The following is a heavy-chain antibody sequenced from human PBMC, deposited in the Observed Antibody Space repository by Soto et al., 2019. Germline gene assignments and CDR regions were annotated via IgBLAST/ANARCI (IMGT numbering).Heavy chain of an antibody. CDR3: AKDTSPGVSGSSFDY. J-gene: IGHJ4*02. CDR1: GFTFSSYG. V-gene: IGHV3-30*18. CDR2: ISYDGSDI. Sequence: QVQLVESGGGVVQPGGSLRLSCAVSGFTFSSYGMHWVRQAPGKGLEWVTIISYDGSDIYYADSVKGRFTISRDNSKNTLYLQMNSLRAEDTAVYYCAKDTSPGVSGSSFDYWGQGTLVTVSS. D-gene: IGHD1-26*01.